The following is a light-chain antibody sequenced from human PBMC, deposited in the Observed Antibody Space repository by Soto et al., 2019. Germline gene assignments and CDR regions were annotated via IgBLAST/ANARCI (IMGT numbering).Light chain of an antibody. CDR3: QHSPDYSWT. J-gene: IGKJ1*01. Sequence: DIHMTQSPSTLSASVGDRVTITCRASQSISVWLAWYQQKPGKAPNLLIYKTSSLETGVTSRFSGSGSGTEFTLTISSLQPDDFATYYCQHSPDYSWTFGQGTKVEIK. CDR1: QSISVW. V-gene: IGKV1-5*03. CDR2: KTS.